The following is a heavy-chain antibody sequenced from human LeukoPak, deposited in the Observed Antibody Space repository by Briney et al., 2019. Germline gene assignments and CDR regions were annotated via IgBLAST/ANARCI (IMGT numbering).Heavy chain of an antibody. V-gene: IGHV3-11*06. D-gene: IGHD6-19*01. CDR3: ARVGVGSGWYFDY. CDR1: GFTFSDYY. CDR2: ISSSSSYT. Sequence: GGSLRLSCAASGFTFSDYYMSWIRQAPGKGLEWVSYISSSSSYTNYADSVKGRFTISRDNAKNSLYLQMNSLRAEDTAAYYCARVGVGSGWYFDYWGQGTLVTVSS. J-gene: IGHJ4*02.